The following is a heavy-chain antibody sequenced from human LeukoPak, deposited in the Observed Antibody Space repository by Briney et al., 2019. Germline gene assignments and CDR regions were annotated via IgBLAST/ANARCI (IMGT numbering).Heavy chain of an antibody. CDR3: ARSVAVTIVGFDY. V-gene: IGHV1-69*13. CDR2: IIPIFGTA. CDR1: GGTFSSYA. Sequence: SVKVSCKASGGTFSSYAISWVRQAPGQGLEWMGGIIPIFGTANYARKFQGRVTTTADEPTSTAYMELGSLRSEDTAVYYCARSVAVTIVGFDYWGQGTLVTVSS. J-gene: IGHJ4*02. D-gene: IGHD4-11*01.